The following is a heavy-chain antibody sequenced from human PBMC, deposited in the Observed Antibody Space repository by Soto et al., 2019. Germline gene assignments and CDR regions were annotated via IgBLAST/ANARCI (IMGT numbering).Heavy chain of an antibody. CDR2: IYYGGST. Sequence: PSETLSLTCTVSGGSISSGGYYWSWIRQHPGKGLEWIGYIYYGGSTYYNPSLKSRATISGDTSKNQFSLKLSSVTAADTAVYYCARGEYYYENSGQNAYDYWGQGILVTVSS. CDR3: ARGEYYYENSGQNAYDY. J-gene: IGHJ4*01. CDR1: GGSISSGGYY. D-gene: IGHD3-22*01. V-gene: IGHV4-31*03.